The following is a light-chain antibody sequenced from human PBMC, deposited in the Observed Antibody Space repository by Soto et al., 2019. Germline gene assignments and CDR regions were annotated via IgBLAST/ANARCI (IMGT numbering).Light chain of an antibody. V-gene: IGLV2-14*01. CDR1: SSDVGGYSF. Sequence: QSALTQPAFVSGSPGQSITISCTGTSSDVGGYSFVSWYQQHPGKVPKLMIYDVTNRPSGVSNRFSGSKSGNTASLTISGLQFEDEADYYCSSYTSSNPVVFGTGTKLTVL. J-gene: IGLJ1*01. CDR2: DVT. CDR3: SSYTSSNPVV.